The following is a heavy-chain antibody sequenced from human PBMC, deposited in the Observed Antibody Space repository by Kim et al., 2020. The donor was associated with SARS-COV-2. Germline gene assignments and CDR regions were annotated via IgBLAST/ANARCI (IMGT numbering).Heavy chain of an antibody. CDR1: GFTFSSYG. J-gene: IGHJ6*02. CDR2: ISYDGSNK. V-gene: IGHV3-30*18. Sequence: GGSLRLSCAASGFTFSSYGMHWVRQAPGKGLEWVAVISYDGSNKYYADSVKGRFTISRDNSKNTLYLQMNSLRAEDTAVYYCAKEDYCSGGSCYAVLGYYYYGMDVWGQGTTVTVSS. D-gene: IGHD2-15*01. CDR3: AKEDYCSGGSCYAVLGYYYYGMDV.